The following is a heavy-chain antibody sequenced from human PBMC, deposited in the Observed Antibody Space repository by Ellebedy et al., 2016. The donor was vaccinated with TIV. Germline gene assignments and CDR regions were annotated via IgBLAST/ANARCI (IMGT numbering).Heavy chain of an antibody. J-gene: IGHJ4*02. D-gene: IGHD2-21*01. CDR3: ARRVIQHSPWTSYYFDY. V-gene: IGHV4-39*01. Sequence: SETLSLTCTVSGASTSSNKYYWGWIRQPPGTGLEWIGNIYYSGHTYDNPSLKSRVTISVDTFKNQFSLKLTSVTAADTAVYYCARRVIQHSPWTSYYFDYWGQGTLVTVSS. CDR1: GASTSSNKYY. CDR2: IYYSGHT.